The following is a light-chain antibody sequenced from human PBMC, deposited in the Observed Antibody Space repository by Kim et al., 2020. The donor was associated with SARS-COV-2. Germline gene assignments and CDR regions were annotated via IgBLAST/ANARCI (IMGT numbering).Light chain of an antibody. CDR1: QGVSSK. J-gene: IGKJ4*01. V-gene: IGKV3-15*01. CDR2: GAS. CDR3: QQYDKGPLT. Sequence: EVVMTQSPDTLSVSPGERGTLSCRASQGVSSKLAWYQQKPGQSPRLLFYGASTRATGIPARVSGSGSVTEFTLTISGQQAADYAVYYCQQYDKGPLTFCGGSKGE.